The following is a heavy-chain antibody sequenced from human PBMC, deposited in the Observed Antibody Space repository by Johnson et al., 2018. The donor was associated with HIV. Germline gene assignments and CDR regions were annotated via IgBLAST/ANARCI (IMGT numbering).Heavy chain of an antibody. V-gene: IGHV3-66*01. CDR1: GFTVSSNY. D-gene: IGHD6-25*01. J-gene: IGHJ3*02. CDR3: ARAGSSADDAFDI. CDR2: IYSGGST. Sequence: VQLVESGGGVVQPGRSLRLSCAASGFTVSSNYMSWVRQAPGKGLEWVSVIYSGGSTYYADSVKGRFTISRDNSKNTLYLQMNSLRAEDTAVYYCARAGSSADDAFDIWGQGTMVTVSS.